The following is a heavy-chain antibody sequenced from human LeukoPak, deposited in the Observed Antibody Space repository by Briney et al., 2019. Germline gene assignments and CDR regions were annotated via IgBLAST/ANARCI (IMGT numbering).Heavy chain of an antibody. V-gene: IGHV3-33*01. CDR2: IWNDGSNE. Sequence: GGSLRLSCAASGFTFSHIGMHWVRQAPGKGLEWVAVIWNDGSNEYYADSVKGRFTISRDNSKNTLYLQMNSLSPEDTAVVYCARVGRVSIYPSYMDVWGKGTTVTVSS. J-gene: IGHJ6*03. D-gene: IGHD6-6*01. CDR1: GFTFSHIG. CDR3: ARVGRVSIYPSYMDV.